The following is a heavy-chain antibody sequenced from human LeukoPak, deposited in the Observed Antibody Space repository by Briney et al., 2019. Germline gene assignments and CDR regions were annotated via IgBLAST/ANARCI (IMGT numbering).Heavy chain of an antibody. Sequence: GRSLRLSCAASGFTFDDYAMHWVRQAPGKGLEWVSGISWNSGSIGYADSVKGRFTISRDNAKNSLYLQMNSLRAEDTALYYCAKGEELGYCSSTSCYTNWFDPWGQGTLVIVSS. CDR2: ISWNSGSI. V-gene: IGHV3-9*01. D-gene: IGHD2-2*02. CDR1: GFTFDDYA. CDR3: AKGEELGYCSSTSCYTNWFDP. J-gene: IGHJ5*02.